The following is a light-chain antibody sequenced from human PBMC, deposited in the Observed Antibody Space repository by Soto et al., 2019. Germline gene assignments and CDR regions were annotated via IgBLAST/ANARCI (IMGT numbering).Light chain of an antibody. Sequence: DIQMTQSPSSLAASVGDRVTLTCQASQDIATYLNWYQQKPGKAPYLLIYDAANLETGVPSRFSGSGSGTHFTFTISSLQPEDFATYFCLQYMNFPARVTFGGGT. V-gene: IGKV1-33*01. CDR2: DAA. CDR1: QDIATY. CDR3: LQYMNFPARVT. J-gene: IGKJ4*01.